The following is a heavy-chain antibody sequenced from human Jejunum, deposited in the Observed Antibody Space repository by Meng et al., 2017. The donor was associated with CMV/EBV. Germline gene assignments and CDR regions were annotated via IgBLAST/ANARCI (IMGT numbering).Heavy chain of an antibody. D-gene: IGHD5-18*01. Sequence: SYGMTWVRQAPGKGLEWVAFIRYDGSNKYYADSVKGRFTISRDNSKNTLYLQMNSLRAEDTAVYYCAKTETAMASNYYYYYGMDVWGQGTTVTVSS. V-gene: IGHV3-30*02. J-gene: IGHJ6*02. CDR1: SYG. CDR2: IRYDGSNK. CDR3: AKTETAMASNYYYYYGMDV.